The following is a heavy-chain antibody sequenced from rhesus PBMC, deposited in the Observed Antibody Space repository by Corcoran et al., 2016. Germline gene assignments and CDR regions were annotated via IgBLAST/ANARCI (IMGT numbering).Heavy chain of an antibody. CDR3: AKGDSWNPHPFFDY. CDR1: GFTFSSYG. D-gene: IGHD1-1-1*01. CDR2: ISNGGGST. Sequence: EVPLVESGGGLVQPGGSLRLSCAASGFTFSSYGMSWVRQAPGKGLEWVSYISNGGGSTYYADSVKGRFTISRDNSKNTLSLQMNSLRAEDTAVYYWAKGDSWNPHPFFDYWGQGVLVTVSS. J-gene: IGHJ4*01. V-gene: IGHV3S5*01.